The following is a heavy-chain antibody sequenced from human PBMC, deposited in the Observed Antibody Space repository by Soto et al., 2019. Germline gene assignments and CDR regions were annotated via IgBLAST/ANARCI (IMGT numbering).Heavy chain of an antibody. D-gene: IGHD5-12*01. CDR2: IYYSGST. CDR1: GGSISSYY. J-gene: IGHJ2*01. V-gene: IGHV4-59*01. CDR3: ARGIVATIPRWYFDL. Sequence: QVQLQESGPGLVKPSETLSLTCTVSGGSISSYYWSWIRQPPGKGLEWIGYIYYSGSTNYNPSLKSRVTISVDTSKNQFSLKLSSVTAADTAVYYCARGIVATIPRWYFDLWGRGTLVTVSS.